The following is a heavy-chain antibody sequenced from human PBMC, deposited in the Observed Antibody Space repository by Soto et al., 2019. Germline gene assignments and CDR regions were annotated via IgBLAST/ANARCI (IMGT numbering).Heavy chain of an antibody. D-gene: IGHD2-15*01. V-gene: IGHV3-30*18. CDR3: AKGRRCSGGRCYQEEFEE. Sequence: QVQLVESGGGVVQPGRSLRLSCAASGFTFSSYGMHWVRQSPGKGLEWVAAISYDGSNRYYADSVKGRFTISRDNSKNTQHLQMDSVRAEDTAVYYCAKGRRCSGGRCYQEEFEEWGQGTLVTVSS. CDR1: GFTFSSYG. J-gene: IGHJ4*02. CDR2: ISYDGSNR.